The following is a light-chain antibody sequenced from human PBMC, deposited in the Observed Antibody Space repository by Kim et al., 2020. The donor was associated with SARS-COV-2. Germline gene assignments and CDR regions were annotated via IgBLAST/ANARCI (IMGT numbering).Light chain of an antibody. Sequence: EIVLTQYPAMLSLSPGERATLSCRASQSVSDSLAWYQQKPGQAPRLLIYEVSHRATGIPARFSGSGSGTDFTLSINSLEPEDFAVYYCQQRSNWPTFGQGTKLEI. V-gene: IGKV3-11*01. CDR2: EVS. J-gene: IGKJ2*01. CDR3: QQRSNWPT. CDR1: QSVSDS.